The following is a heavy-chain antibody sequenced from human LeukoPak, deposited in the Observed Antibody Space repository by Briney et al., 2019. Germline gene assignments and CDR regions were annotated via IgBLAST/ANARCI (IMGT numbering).Heavy chain of an antibody. CDR1: GFSFRSYS. CDR3: ARVLYNWNDCLDY. J-gene: IGHJ4*02. D-gene: IGHD1-20*01. Sequence: PGGSLRLSCAGSGFSFRSYSMHWVRQAPGKGLEWVSRIDGDGTTSSYADSVKGRFTISRDNAKSTLYLQMNSVRAEDAAVYYCARVLYNWNDCLDYWGQGTLVTVSS. V-gene: IGHV3-74*01. CDR2: IDGDGTTS.